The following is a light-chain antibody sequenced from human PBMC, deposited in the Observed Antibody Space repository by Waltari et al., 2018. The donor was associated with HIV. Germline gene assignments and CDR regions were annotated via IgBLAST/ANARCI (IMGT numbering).Light chain of an antibody. CDR3: QQANSFPLT. J-gene: IGKJ4*01. CDR1: QPISPW. Sequence: DIQMTQSPSSVSASVGDRVTITCRASQPISPWLAWYQQKPGKAPKLLIYAAATLQSGVPSRFSGSGSGTDFTLTISSLQPEDFATYYCQQANSFPLTFGGGTKVDIK. V-gene: IGKV1D-12*01. CDR2: AAA.